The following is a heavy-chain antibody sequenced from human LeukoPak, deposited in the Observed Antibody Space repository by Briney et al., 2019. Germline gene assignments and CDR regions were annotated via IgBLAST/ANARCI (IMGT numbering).Heavy chain of an antibody. J-gene: IGHJ3*02. V-gene: IGHV4-59*01. CDR3: ARDQTYYYDSSGLDAFDI. D-gene: IGHD3-22*01. Sequence: PSVTLSLTCTVSGGSISSYYWSWIRQPPGKGLEWIGYIYYSGSTNYNPSLKSRVTISVDTSKNQFSLKLSSVTAADTAVYYCARDQTYYYDSSGLDAFDIWGQGTMVTVSS. CDR2: IYYSGST. CDR1: GGSISSYY.